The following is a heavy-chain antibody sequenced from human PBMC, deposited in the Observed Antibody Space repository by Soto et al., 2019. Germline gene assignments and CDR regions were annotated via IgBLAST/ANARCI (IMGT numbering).Heavy chain of an antibody. CDR2: IYTSGST. J-gene: IGHJ6*02. D-gene: IGHD3-22*01. CDR3: ARDYYYDSEVDYYYGMDV. CDR1: GVSISSYD. Sequence: PAETLSLTCTVSGVSISSYDWSWIRQPAGKGLEWIGRIYTSGSTNYNPSLKSRVTMSVDTSKNQFSLKLSSVTAADTAVYYCARDYYYDSEVDYYYGMDVWGQGTTVTVSS. V-gene: IGHV4-4*07.